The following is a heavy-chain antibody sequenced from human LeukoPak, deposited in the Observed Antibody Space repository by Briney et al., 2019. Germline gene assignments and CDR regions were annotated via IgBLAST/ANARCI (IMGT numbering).Heavy chain of an antibody. Sequence: ASVKVSCKASGYTFTSYYMHWVRQAPGQGLEWMGIINPSGGSTSYAQKFQGRVTMTRDTSTSTAYMELSSLRSEDTAVYYCARDREGGNSGSGFDAFDIWGQGTMVTVSS. CDR3: ARDREGGNSGSGFDAFDI. CDR1: GYTFTSYY. V-gene: IGHV1-46*01. CDR2: INPSGGST. J-gene: IGHJ3*02. D-gene: IGHD4-23*01.